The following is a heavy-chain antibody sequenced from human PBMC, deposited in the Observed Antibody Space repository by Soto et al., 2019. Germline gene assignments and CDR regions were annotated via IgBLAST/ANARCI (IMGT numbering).Heavy chain of an antibody. J-gene: IGHJ4*02. CDR3: AFNLGPGSYSSAWYFDY. V-gene: IGHV5-51*01. CDR1: GYSFSSHW. Sequence: GESLKISCKGSGYSFSSHWIGWVRQMPGKGLEWVGIIYPADSDTRYSPSFQGQVTISVDKSISTAYLQWTSLKASDTAMYYCAFNLGPGSYSSAWYFDYWGQGTLVTVSS. CDR2: IYPADSDT. D-gene: IGHD6-19*01.